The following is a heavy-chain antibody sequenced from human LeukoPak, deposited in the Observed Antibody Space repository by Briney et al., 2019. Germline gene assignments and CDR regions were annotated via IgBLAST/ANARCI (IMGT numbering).Heavy chain of an antibody. CDR1: GGSFEHYF. D-gene: IGHD3-10*01. J-gene: IGHJ4*02. CDR3: ASHRRSHGSEY. Sequence: SETLSLTCTVAGGSFEHYFWSWIRQPPGKGLEWIGYVYYSGSTDYSPSLKSRLTISADTSKNQFSLRLSSVTAADTAVYYCASHRRSHGSEYWGQGTLVTVSS. V-gene: IGHV4-59*01. CDR2: VYYSGST.